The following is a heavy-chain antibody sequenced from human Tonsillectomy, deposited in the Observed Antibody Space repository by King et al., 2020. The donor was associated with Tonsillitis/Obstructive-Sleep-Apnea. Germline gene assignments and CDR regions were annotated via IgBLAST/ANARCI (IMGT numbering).Heavy chain of an antibody. CDR3: ARDMVLEAGGDAFDI. J-gene: IGHJ3*02. V-gene: IGHV4-59*01. CDR2: VYFSGST. Sequence: VQLQESGPGLVKPSETLSLTCTVSGGSISSYYWSWIRQPPGKGLEWIGYVYFSGSTNHNPSLKIRVTISVDTSKNQFSLKLSSVTAADTAVYYCARDMVLEAGGDAFDIWGQGTMVTVSS. CDR1: GGSISSYY. D-gene: IGHD3-10*01.